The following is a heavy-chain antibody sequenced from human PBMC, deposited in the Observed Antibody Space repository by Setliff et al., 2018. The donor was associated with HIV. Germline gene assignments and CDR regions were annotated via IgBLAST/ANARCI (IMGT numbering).Heavy chain of an antibody. CDR3: AREVDGLELDH. CDR2: TSSFSGAT. CDR1: GYRFMSYG. V-gene: IGHV1-18*01. Sequence: ASVKVSCKGSGYRFMSYGFTWVRQAPGQGLEWVGWTSSFSGATKYSQNLQGRVAMTTDTSTNTAYMELRSLKSDDTAVYYCAREVDGLELDHWGQGTLVTVSS. J-gene: IGHJ4*02.